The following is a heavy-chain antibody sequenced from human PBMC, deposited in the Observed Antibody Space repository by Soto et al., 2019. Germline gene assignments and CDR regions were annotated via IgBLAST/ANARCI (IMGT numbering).Heavy chain of an antibody. CDR2: MNPNSGNT. D-gene: IGHD3-3*01. Sequence: ASVKVSCKASGYTFTSYDINWVRQATGQGLEWMGWMNPNSGNTGYAQKFQGRVTMTRNTSISTAYMELSSLRSGDTAVYYCARDFWSGYYGRQNWFDPWGQGTLVTVSS. J-gene: IGHJ5*02. CDR1: GYTFTSYD. V-gene: IGHV1-8*01. CDR3: ARDFWSGYYGRQNWFDP.